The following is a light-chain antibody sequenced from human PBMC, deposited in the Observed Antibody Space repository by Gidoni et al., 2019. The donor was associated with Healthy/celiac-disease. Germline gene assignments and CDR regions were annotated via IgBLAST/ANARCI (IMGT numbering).Light chain of an antibody. V-gene: IGKV1-39*01. J-gene: IGKJ2*01. Sequence: DIQMTQSPSSLSASVGDRVTITCRASQSISSYLNWYQQKPGKAPKLLIYAASSLQSGVPSRFSGSGSRTDFTLTISSLQPEDFATYYCQQSYSTPYTFSQGTKLEIK. CDR2: AAS. CDR1: QSISSY. CDR3: QQSYSTPYT.